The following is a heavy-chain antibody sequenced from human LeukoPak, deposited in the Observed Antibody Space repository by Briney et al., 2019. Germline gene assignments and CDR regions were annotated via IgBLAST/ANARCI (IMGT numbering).Heavy chain of an antibody. V-gene: IGHV3-43*02. D-gene: IGHD4-17*01. CDR2: ISGDGGST. Sequence: PGGSLRLSCAASGFTFDGYAMHWVRQAPGKGLEWVSLISGDGGSTYYADSVKGRFTISRDNSKNSLYLQMNSLRTEDTALYYCAKDTDDYGDPDFDYWGQGTLVTVSS. CDR1: GFTFDGYA. CDR3: AKDTDDYGDPDFDY. J-gene: IGHJ4*02.